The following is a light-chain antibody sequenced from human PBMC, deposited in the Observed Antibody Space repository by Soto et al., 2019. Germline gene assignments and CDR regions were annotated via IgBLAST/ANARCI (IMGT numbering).Light chain of an antibody. CDR2: GSS. Sequence: EIVMPQSPSTLSVSPGERVTLSCRASQSVSNNLVWYQQKPGQAPRLLMYGSSIRATGIPARLSGSGSGTEFTLTISSLQSEDFGVYYCQQYNNWWTFGQGTKVDI. J-gene: IGKJ1*01. CDR1: QSVSNN. CDR3: QQYNNWWT. V-gene: IGKV3-15*01.